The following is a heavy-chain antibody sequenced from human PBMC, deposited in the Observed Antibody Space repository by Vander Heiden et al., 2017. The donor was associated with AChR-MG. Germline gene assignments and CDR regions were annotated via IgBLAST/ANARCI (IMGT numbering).Heavy chain of an antibody. J-gene: IGHJ3*02. D-gene: IGHD1-26*01. V-gene: IGHV4-39*02. CDR2: IYYSGST. Sequence: GGSISSSSYYWGWIRQPPGKGLEWIGSIYYSGSTYYNPALKSRVTISVDTSKNKFSLKLRSVTAADTAVYYYAREGGYRGVVDIWGQGTMVTVSS. CDR3: AREGGYRGVVDI. CDR1: GGSISSSSYY.